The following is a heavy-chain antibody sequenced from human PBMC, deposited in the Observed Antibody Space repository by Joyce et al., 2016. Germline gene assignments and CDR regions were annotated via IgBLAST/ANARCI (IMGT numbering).Heavy chain of an antibody. CDR2: INPKSGGT. CDR3: ARGKAYYDYAWGSYRTFDY. J-gene: IGHJ4*02. CDR1: GYPFSDHY. V-gene: IGHV1-2*02. Sequence: QVQLVHSGAEVKKPGASVKVSCKASGYPFSDHYIHWVRQAPGEGLEWMGWINPKSGGTHYAEKFEGRVNMTRDTSISIVYMELSRLTSDDTAVYHCARGKAYYDYAWGSYRTFDYWGQGTLVTVSS. D-gene: IGHD3-16*02.